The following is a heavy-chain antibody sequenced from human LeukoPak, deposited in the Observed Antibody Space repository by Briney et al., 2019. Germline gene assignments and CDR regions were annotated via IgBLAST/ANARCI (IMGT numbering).Heavy chain of an antibody. CDR3: ARERPWRYPYYYGMDV. CDR1: GGTFSSYP. Sequence: SVTVSCKASGGTFSSYPISWVRQAPGQGLEWMGSIIPILGIANYAQKFQGRVTITADKSTSTAYMELSSLRSEDRAVYYCARERPWRYPYYYGMDVWGEGTTVTVSS. D-gene: IGHD3-3*01. J-gene: IGHJ6*04. V-gene: IGHV1-69*04. CDR2: IIPILGIA.